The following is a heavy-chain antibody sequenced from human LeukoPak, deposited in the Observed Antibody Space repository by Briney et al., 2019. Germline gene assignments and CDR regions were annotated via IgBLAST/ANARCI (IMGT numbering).Heavy chain of an antibody. CDR3: ARDSYSSGWYRINDAFDI. V-gene: IGHV3-33*01. J-gene: IGHJ3*02. CDR1: GFTFSSYG. Sequence: GRSLRLSCAASGFTFSSYGMHWVRQAPGKGLEWVAVIWYDGSNKYYADSVKGRFTISRDNSKNTLYLQMNSLRAEDTAVYYCARDSYSSGWYRINDAFDIWGQGTMVTVSS. D-gene: IGHD6-19*01. CDR2: IWYDGSNK.